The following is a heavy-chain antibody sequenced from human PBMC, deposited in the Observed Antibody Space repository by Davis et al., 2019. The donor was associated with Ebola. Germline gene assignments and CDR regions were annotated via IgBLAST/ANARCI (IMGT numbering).Heavy chain of an antibody. CDR1: GFTFSTYT. CDR2: ISSDGRNK. J-gene: IGHJ4*02. Sequence: PGGPLRLSCAASGFTFSTYTMHWVRQAPGKGLEWVAAISSDGRNKHYADSVRGRVVISRDTSKDTLYLPMSGLRAEDTAVYYCARGREDYLDYWGQGTLVTVSS. V-gene: IGHV3-30*09. CDR3: ARGREDYLDY. D-gene: IGHD1-26*01.